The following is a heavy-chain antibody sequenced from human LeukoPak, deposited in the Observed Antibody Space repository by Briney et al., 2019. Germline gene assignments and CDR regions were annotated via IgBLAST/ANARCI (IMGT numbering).Heavy chain of an antibody. CDR2: INDNGGTT. J-gene: IGHJ4*02. D-gene: IGHD2-21*02. Sequence: GGSLRLSCAASGFTFSDYAMHWVRQAPGKGLEYVSAINDNGGTTYYANSVKGRFTISRDNSKSTLYLQMGSLRAEDMAVYYCARAVVVTRYLDYWGQGALVTVSS. V-gene: IGHV3-64*01. CDR3: ARAVVVTRYLDY. CDR1: GFTFSDYA.